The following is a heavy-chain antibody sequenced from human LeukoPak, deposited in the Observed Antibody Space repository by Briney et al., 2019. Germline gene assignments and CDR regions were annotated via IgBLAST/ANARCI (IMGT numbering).Heavy chain of an antibody. J-gene: IGHJ6*03. Sequence: GESLRLSCAASGFTVSSNYMSWVRQAPGKGLEWVANIKQDGSEKYCVDSVKGRFTISRDNAKNSLYLQMNCLRAEDTAVYYCARDRDYYYMDVWGKGTTVTVSS. CDR3: ARDRDYYYMDV. V-gene: IGHV3-7*01. CDR1: GFTVSSNY. CDR2: IKQDGSEK.